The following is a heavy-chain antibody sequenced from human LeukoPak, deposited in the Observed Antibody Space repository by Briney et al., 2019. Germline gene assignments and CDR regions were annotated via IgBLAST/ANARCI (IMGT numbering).Heavy chain of an antibody. J-gene: IGHJ4*02. D-gene: IGHD4-17*01. CDR1: GFTFSSYA. CDR3: ARETTYDY. CDR2: ISYDGSNK. Sequence: GGSLRLSCAASGFTFSSYAMHWVRQAPGKGLEWVAVISYDGSNKYCADSVKGRFTISRDNSKNTLYLQMNSLRVEDTAVYCCARETTYDYWGQGTLVTVSS. V-gene: IGHV3-30-3*01.